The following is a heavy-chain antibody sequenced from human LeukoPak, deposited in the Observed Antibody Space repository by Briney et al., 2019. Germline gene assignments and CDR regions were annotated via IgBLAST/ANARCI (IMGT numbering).Heavy chain of an antibody. CDR2: IHHSGST. CDR1: GYSISSGYY. J-gene: IGHJ4*02. CDR3: ARVGYSSSWYPDY. D-gene: IGHD6-13*01. Sequence: SETLSLTCAVSGYSISSGYYWGWIRQPPGKGLEWIGSIHHSGSTYYNPSLKSRVTISVDTSKNQFSLKLSSVTAADTAVYYCARVGYSSSWYPDYWGQGTLVTVSS. V-gene: IGHV4-38-2*01.